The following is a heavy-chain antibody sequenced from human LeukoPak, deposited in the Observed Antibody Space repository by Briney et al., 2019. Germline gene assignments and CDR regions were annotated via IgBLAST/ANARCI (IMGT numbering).Heavy chain of an antibody. D-gene: IGHD4-23*01. CDR2: ISDSGGST. J-gene: IGHJ4*02. Sequence: GGSLRLSCAASGFTFSNYAMTWVRQAPGKGLEWVSAISDSGGSTYYADSVKGRFTLSRDNSKNTLFLQMSSLRAEDTAVYYCAKVSPVVTPIDYWGQGTLVTVSS. CDR3: AKVSPVVTPIDY. CDR1: GFTFSNYA. V-gene: IGHV3-23*01.